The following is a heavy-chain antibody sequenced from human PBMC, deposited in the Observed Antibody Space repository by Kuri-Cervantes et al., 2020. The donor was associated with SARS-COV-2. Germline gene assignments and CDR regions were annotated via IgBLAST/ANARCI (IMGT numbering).Heavy chain of an antibody. V-gene: IGHV3-48*03. CDR3: AKAVDPGDSGTPQDFDY. J-gene: IGHJ4*02. CDR2: ISSSGSTI. D-gene: IGHD3-10*01. Sequence: GESLKISCAASGFTFSSYEMNWVRQAPGKGLEWVSYISSSGSTIYYADSVKGRFTISRDNAKNSLYLQMNSLRAEDTAVYYCAKAVDPGDSGTPQDFDYWGQGTLVTVSS. CDR1: GFTFSSYE.